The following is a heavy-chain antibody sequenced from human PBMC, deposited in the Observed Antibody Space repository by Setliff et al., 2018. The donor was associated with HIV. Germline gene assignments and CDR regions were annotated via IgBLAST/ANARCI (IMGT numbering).Heavy chain of an antibody. V-gene: IGHV1-2*02. CDR3: ALASIVSTARWNH. J-gene: IGHJ4*02. D-gene: IGHD1-26*01. Sequence: ASVKVSCKASGGTFRNFAISWVRQAPGQGLEWMGWINPNSGGTNYAQKFQGRVTMTRDTSISTAYMDLSSLTSDDTAVYYCALASIVSTARWNHWGRGTTVTVSS. CDR2: INPNSGGT. CDR1: GGTFRNFA.